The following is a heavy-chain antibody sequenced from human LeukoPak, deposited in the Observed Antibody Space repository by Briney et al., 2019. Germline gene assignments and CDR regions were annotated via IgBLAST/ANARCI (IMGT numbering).Heavy chain of an antibody. CDR1: GFTFSDYY. CDR3: ARAHYDSSGPSLYYYYYMDV. V-gene: IGHV3-11*04. J-gene: IGHJ6*03. Sequence: PGGSLRLSCAASGFTFSDYYMSWIRQAPGKGLEWVSYISSSGSTIYYADSVKGRFTISRDNAKNSLYLQMNSLRAEDTAVYYCARAHYDSSGPSLYYYYYMDVWGKGTTVTVSS. D-gene: IGHD3-22*01. CDR2: ISSSGSTI.